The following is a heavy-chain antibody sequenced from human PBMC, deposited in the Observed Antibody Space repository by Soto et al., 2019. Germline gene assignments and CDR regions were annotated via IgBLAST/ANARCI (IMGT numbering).Heavy chain of an antibody. J-gene: IGHJ4*02. Sequence: SVKVSCKASGGTFSSYAISWVRQAPGQGLEWMGGIIPIFGTANYAQKFQGRVTITADESTSTAYMELSSLRSEDTAVYYCARAYYYDSSGYYVGFDYWGQGTLVTVSS. CDR3: ARAYYYDSSGYYVGFDY. CDR1: GGTFSSYA. CDR2: IIPIFGTA. D-gene: IGHD3-22*01. V-gene: IGHV1-69*13.